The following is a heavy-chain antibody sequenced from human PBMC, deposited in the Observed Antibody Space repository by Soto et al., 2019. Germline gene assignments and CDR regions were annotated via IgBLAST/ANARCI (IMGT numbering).Heavy chain of an antibody. D-gene: IGHD6-6*01. CDR3: ARPLRRYYPIAARSPYYYYMDV. J-gene: IGHJ6*03. V-gene: IGHV4-39*01. Sequence: QLQLQESGPGLVKPSETPSLTCTVSGGSISNSSYYWGWIRQPPGKGLEWIGSIYYSGSTYYNPSLKSRVTISVDTSKNQFSLKLSSVTAADTAVYYCARPLRRYYPIAARSPYYYYMDVWGKGTTVTVSS. CDR1: GGSISNSSYY. CDR2: IYYSGST.